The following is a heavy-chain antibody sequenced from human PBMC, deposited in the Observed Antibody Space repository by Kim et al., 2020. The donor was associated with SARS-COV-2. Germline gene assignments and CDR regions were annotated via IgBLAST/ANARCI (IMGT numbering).Heavy chain of an antibody. CDR2: IWYDGSNK. V-gene: IGHV3-33*01. D-gene: IGHD2-15*01. J-gene: IGHJ4*02. CDR1: GFTFSSYG. Sequence: GGSLRLSCAASGFTFSSYGMHWVRQAPGKGLEWVAVIWYDGSNKYYADSVKGRFTISRDNSKNTLYLQMNSLRAEDTAVYYCARDRLHGNRFWDYWGQGTLVTVSS. CDR3: ARDRLHGNRFWDY.